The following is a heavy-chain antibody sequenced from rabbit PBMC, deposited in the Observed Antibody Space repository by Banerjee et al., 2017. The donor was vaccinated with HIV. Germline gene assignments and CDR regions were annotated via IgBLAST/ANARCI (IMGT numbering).Heavy chain of an antibody. J-gene: IGHJ4*01. CDR3: VSYDDYGDRNL. CDR1: GFSFSSSYY. V-gene: IGHV1S40*01. CDR2: INTGVGA. Sequence: QSLEESGGDLVKPGASLTLTCTASGFSFSSSYYMCWVRQAPGTELEWIGCINTGVGAYYASWAKGRFTISKTSSTTVTLQMTSLTAADTATYFCVSYDDYGDRNLWGPGTLVTVS. D-gene: IGHD2-1*01.